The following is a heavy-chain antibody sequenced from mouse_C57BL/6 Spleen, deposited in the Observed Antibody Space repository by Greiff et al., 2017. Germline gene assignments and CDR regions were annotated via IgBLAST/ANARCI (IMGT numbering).Heavy chain of an antibody. CDR3: ARGSSPYWYFDV. Sequence: QVQLQQSGAELVKPGASVKLSCKASGYTFTSYWMHWVKQRPGQGLEWIGMIHPNSGSTNYNEKFKSKATLTVDKSSSTAYMQLSSLTSEDSAVYYCARGSSPYWYFDVWGTGTTVTVSS. CDR1: GYTFTSYW. J-gene: IGHJ1*03. D-gene: IGHD1-1*01. CDR2: IHPNSGST. V-gene: IGHV1-64*01.